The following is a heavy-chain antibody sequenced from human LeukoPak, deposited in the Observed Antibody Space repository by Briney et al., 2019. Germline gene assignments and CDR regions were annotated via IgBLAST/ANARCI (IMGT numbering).Heavy chain of an antibody. D-gene: IGHD2-2*01. J-gene: IGHJ4*02. V-gene: IGHV3-9*01. Sequence: GRSLRLSCAASGFTFDDYAMHWVRQAPGKGLEWVSGISWNSGSIGYADSVKGRFTISRDNAKNSLYLQMNSLRAEDTALYYCAKTNELGYCSGTSCYIDYWGQGTLVTVSS. CDR1: GFTFDDYA. CDR3: AKTNELGYCSGTSCYIDY. CDR2: ISWNSGSI.